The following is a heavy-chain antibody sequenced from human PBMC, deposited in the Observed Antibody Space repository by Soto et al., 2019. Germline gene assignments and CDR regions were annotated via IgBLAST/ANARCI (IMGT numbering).Heavy chain of an antibody. D-gene: IGHD3-16*01. J-gene: IGHJ6*02. V-gene: IGHV4-31*03. CDR1: GASISSGGYY. Sequence: QVQLQESGPGLVKPSQTLTLTCTVSGASISSGGYYWSWIRQHPGKGLEWIGYIYNSGPTYYNPPFKSRVTISVDGSKNKFSLKVTSVSAADTAVYYCARDGAVRYAMDVWGHGTTVTVSS. CDR2: IYNSGPT. CDR3: ARDGAVRYAMDV.